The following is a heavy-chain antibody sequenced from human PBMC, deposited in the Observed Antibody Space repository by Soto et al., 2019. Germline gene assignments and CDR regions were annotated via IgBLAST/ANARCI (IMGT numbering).Heavy chain of an antibody. CDR1: GFTFSSYG. CDR3: ARDNDSSGYINWFDP. CDR2: IWYDGSNK. V-gene: IGHV3-33*01. D-gene: IGHD3-22*01. J-gene: IGHJ5*02. Sequence: GGSLRLSCAASGFTFSSYGMHWVRQAPGKGLEWVAVIWYDGSNKYYADSVKGRFTISRDNSKNTLYLQMNSLKAEDTAVYYCARDNDSSGYINWFDPWGQGTLVTVSS.